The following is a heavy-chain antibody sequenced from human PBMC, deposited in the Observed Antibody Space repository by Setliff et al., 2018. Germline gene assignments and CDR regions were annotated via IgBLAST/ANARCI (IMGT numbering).Heavy chain of an antibody. Sequence: GGSLRLSCAASGFTFSSFAMSWVRQDPGKGLEWVASISGSGNKTFHADSVKGRFTISRENSKNTLYLQMNGLRVDDSAVYHCARDLPVVTWGQGTLVTVSS. V-gene: IGHV3-23*01. CDR3: ARDLPVVT. CDR1: GFTFSSFA. CDR2: ISGSGNKT. J-gene: IGHJ5*02. D-gene: IGHD2-15*01.